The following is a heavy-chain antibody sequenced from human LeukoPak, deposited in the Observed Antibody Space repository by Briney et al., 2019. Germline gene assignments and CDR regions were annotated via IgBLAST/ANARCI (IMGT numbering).Heavy chain of an antibody. D-gene: IGHD6-13*01. CDR3: AKVCSLSAAAGRTRYYYYYMDV. Sequence: PGGSLRLSCAASGFTFSSYGMHWVRQAPGKGLEWVAFIRYDGSNKYYADSVKGRFTISRDNSKNTLYLQMNSLRGEDTAVYYCAKVCSLSAAAGRTRYYYYYMDVWGKGTTVTISS. J-gene: IGHJ6*03. V-gene: IGHV3-30*02. CDR2: IRYDGSNK. CDR1: GFTFSSYG.